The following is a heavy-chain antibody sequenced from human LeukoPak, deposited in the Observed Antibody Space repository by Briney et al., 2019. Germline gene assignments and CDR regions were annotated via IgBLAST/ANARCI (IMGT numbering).Heavy chain of an antibody. D-gene: IGHD3-10*01. CDR2: TYPGGSDT. CDR1: GYSFTSYW. J-gene: IGHJ4*02. V-gene: IGHV5-51*01. Sequence: GESLKISCKGSGYSFTSYWIGWVRQMPGKGLEWMGITYPGGSDTRYSPSFQGQVTISADKSISTAYLQWSSLKASDTAMYYCARLYGSGSYQPLYYFDYWGQGTLVTVSS. CDR3: ARLYGSGSYQPLYYFDY.